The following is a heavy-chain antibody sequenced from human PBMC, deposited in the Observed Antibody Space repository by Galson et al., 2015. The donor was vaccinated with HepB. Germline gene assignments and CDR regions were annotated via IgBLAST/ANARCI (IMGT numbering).Heavy chain of an antibody. CDR2: ISVYNDNK. CDR1: GYTFTNFG. D-gene: IGHD6-6*01. Sequence: SVKVSCKASGYTFTNFGISWVRQAPGQGLEWMAWISVYNDNKNYAQKFQGRVTMTTDTSTSMAYMELRSLTSDDTAVYYCATARYSTSPPDNWGQGTLVTVSS. J-gene: IGHJ4*02. CDR3: ATARYSTSPPDN. V-gene: IGHV1-18*01.